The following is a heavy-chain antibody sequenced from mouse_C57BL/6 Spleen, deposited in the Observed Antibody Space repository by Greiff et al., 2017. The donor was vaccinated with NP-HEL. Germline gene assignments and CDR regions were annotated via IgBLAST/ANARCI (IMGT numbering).Heavy chain of an antibody. CDR2: INPSSGYT. CDR1: GYTFTSYW. V-gene: IGHV1-7*01. D-gene: IGHD4-1*02. J-gene: IGHJ1*03. Sequence: VQLQQSGAELAKPGASVKLSCKASGYTFTSYWMHWVKQRPGQGLEWIGYINPSSGYTKYNQKFKDKATLTADKSSSTAYMQLSSLTYEDSAVYYCARSQLGPDWYFDVWGTGTTVTVSS. CDR3: ARSQLGPDWYFDV.